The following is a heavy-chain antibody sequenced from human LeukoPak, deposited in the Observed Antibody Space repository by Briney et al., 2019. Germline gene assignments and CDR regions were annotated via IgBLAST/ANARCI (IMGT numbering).Heavy chain of an antibody. V-gene: IGHV3-30*04. D-gene: IGHD3-10*01. J-gene: IGHJ4*02. CDR3: ARDKKSGESSEIDY. CDR1: GFTFSSYA. CDR2: ISYDGSNK. Sequence: GRSLRLSCAAPGFTFSSYAMHWVRQAPGKGLEWVAVISYDGSNKYYADSVKGRFTISRDNSKNTLYLQMNSLRAEDTAVYYCARDKKSGESSEIDYWGQGTLVTVSS.